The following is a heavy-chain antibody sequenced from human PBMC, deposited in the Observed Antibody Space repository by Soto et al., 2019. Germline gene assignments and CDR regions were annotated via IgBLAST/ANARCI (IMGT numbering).Heavy chain of an antibody. Sequence: ELQLVETGGGLIQTGGSLRLSFAAPGFSISSNYIAWVRKPPGKGLEWVSTTFSGGNTEYAASVKGRCSISRDNYKNTLYLQMDNLRVEDTAVYYCARKPPSAIQGWAFGMDVWGQGTTVSVSS. J-gene: IGHJ6*02. CDR3: ARKPPSAIQGWAFGMDV. D-gene: IGHD2-21*01. CDR2: TFSGGNT. CDR1: GFSISSNY. V-gene: IGHV3-53*02.